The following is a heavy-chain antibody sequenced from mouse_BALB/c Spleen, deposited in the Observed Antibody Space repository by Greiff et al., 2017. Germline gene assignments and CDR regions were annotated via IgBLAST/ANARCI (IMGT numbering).Heavy chain of an antibody. V-gene: IGHV7-3*02. CDR1: GFTFTDYY. CDR2: IRNKANGYTT. J-gene: IGHJ4*01. CDR3: ARDGNLSY. Sequence: EVKLMESGGGLVQPGGSLRLSCATSGFTFTDYYMSWVRQPPGKALEWLGFIRNKANGYTTEYSASVKGRFTISRDNSQSILYLQMNTLRAEDSATYYCARDGNLSYWGQGTSVTVSS. D-gene: IGHD1-1*01.